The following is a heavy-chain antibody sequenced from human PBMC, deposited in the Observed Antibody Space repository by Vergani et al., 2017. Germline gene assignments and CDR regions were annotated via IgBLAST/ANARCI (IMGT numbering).Heavy chain of an antibody. CDR1: GYTFTGYY. Sequence: QGQLAQSGAEVKKPGSSVKVSCKASGYTFTGYYMHWVRQAPGQGLEWMGWINPNSGGTNYAQKFQGRVTMTRDTSISTAYMELSRLRSDDTAVYYCARGLGWNYEWFDPWGQGTLVTVSS. CDR3: ARGLGWNYEWFDP. CDR2: INPNSGGT. D-gene: IGHD1-7*01. J-gene: IGHJ5*02. V-gene: IGHV1-2*02.